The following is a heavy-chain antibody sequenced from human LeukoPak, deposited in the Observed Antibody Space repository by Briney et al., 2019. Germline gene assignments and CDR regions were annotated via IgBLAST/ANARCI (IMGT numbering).Heavy chain of an antibody. V-gene: IGHV3-21*01. D-gene: IGHD5-12*01. CDR3: ARDLVVATGVDYYYYMDV. CDR1: GFTFSSYS. Sequence: PGGSLRLSCAASGFTFSSYSMNWVCQAPGKGLEWVSSISSSSSYIYYADSVKGRFTISRDNAKNSLYLQMNSLRAEDTAVYYCARDLVVATGVDYYYYMDVWGKGTTVTVSS. CDR2: ISSSSSYI. J-gene: IGHJ6*03.